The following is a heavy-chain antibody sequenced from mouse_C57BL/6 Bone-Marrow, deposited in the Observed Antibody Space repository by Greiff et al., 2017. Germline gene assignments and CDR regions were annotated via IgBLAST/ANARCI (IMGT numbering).Heavy chain of an antibody. D-gene: IGHD1-1*01. V-gene: IGHV1-26*01. CDR2: INPNNGGT. Sequence: EVQLQQSGPELVKPGASVKISCKASGYTFTDYYMNWVKQSHGKSLEWIGDINPNNGGTSYNQKFKGKATLTVDKSSSTAYMELRSLTSEDSAVYYCAREGAATFAYWGQGTLVTVSA. CDR1: GYTFTDYY. CDR3: AREGAATFAY. J-gene: IGHJ3*01.